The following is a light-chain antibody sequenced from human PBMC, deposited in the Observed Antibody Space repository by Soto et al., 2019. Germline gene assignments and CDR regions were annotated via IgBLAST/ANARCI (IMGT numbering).Light chain of an antibody. CDR1: SSVVGSYNL. CDR3: SSYAGSSTYV. CDR2: EVS. J-gene: IGLJ1*01. Sequence: QSALTQPASLSGSPGQSITISCIGTSSVVGSYNLVSWYQQHPGKAPKVMIYEVSKRPSGVPNRFSGSKSGNTASLTISGLQAEDEDDYYCSSYAGSSTYVFGTGTKVTVL. V-gene: IGLV2-23*02.